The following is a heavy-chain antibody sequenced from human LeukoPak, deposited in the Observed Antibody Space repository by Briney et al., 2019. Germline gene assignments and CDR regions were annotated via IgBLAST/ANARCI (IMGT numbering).Heavy chain of an antibody. Sequence: PGGSPRLSCAASGFTFSNYAMHWVRQAPGKGLEWVAVISYDGSNKYYADSVKGRFTISRDNSKNTLYLQMNSLRAEDTAVYYCARDSRAVAGAGNSNFDYWGQGTLVTVSS. CDR2: ISYDGSNK. D-gene: IGHD6-19*01. CDR3: ARDSRAVAGAGNSNFDY. V-gene: IGHV3-30-3*01. CDR1: GFTFSNYA. J-gene: IGHJ4*02.